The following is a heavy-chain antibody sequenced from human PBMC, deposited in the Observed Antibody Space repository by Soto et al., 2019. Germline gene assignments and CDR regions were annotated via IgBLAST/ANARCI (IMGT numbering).Heavy chain of an antibody. CDR1: GYTFSSYA. Sequence: QVQLVQSGAEEKKPGASVKVSCKASGYTFSSYAMHWVRQAPGQRLEWMGWINAGNGNTKYSQKFQGRVTITRDTSASTAYMELSSLRSEDTAVYYCARAPSWWYFDLWGRGTLVTVSS. V-gene: IGHV1-3*05. CDR3: ARAPSWWYFDL. J-gene: IGHJ2*01. CDR2: INAGNGNT.